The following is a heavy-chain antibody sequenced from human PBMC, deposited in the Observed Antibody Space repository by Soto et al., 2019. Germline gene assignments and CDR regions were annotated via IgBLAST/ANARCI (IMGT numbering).Heavy chain of an antibody. J-gene: IGHJ2*01. Sequence: GSLRLSCAASGFTFSDYYMSWIRQAPGKGLEWVSYISSSSSYTNYADSVKGRFTISRDNAKNSLYLQMNSLRAEDTAVYYCARDKGDCSGGSCYGSVWYFDLWGRGTLVTVSS. CDR1: GFTFSDYY. CDR3: ARDKGDCSGGSCYGSVWYFDL. D-gene: IGHD2-15*01. CDR2: ISSSSSYT. V-gene: IGHV3-11*06.